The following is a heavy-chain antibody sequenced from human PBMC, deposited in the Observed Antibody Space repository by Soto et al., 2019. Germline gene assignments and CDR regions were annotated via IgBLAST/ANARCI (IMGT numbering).Heavy chain of an antibody. J-gene: IGHJ4*02. CDR3: AKYRRTEAEGFTLDY. D-gene: IGHD6-13*01. Sequence: SETLSVTCAVSGDSINNSYWSWILQPPGKRLEWIGNLYYTGTTTYNPSLESRVTMSVDTSKNKCSLKLNSVDAEDTAVYYCAKYRRTEAEGFTLDYWGRGTQVTVSS. V-gene: IGHV4-59*01. CDR2: LYYTGTT. CDR1: GDSINNSY.